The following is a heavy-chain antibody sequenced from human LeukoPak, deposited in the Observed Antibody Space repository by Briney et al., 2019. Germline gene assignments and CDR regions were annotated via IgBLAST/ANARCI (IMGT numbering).Heavy chain of an antibody. CDR3: ARGGGSGGSRDAFDI. V-gene: IGHV1-46*01. CDR1: GYTFTSYY. Sequence: ASVKVSCKASGYTFTSYYMHWVRQAPGQGLEWMGIINPSGGSTSYAQKFRGRVTMTRDTSTSTVYMELSSLRSEDTAVYYCARGGGSGGSRDAFDIWGQGTMVTVSS. D-gene: IGHD2-15*01. CDR2: INPSGGST. J-gene: IGHJ3*02.